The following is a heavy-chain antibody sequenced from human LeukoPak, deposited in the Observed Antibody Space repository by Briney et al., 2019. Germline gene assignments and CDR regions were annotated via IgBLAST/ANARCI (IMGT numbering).Heavy chain of an antibody. CDR1: GGSISSGNW. CDR3: ARRLTTPYGPFDY. Sequence: PSETLSLTCDVSGGSISSGNWWSWVRRPPGKGLEWIGEIYHSGNTNYNPSLKSRVTISVDKSKNQFSLKLSSVTAADTAVYSCARRLTTPYGPFDYWGQGTLVTVSS. V-gene: IGHV4-4*02. CDR2: IYHSGNT. J-gene: IGHJ4*02. D-gene: IGHD4-17*01.